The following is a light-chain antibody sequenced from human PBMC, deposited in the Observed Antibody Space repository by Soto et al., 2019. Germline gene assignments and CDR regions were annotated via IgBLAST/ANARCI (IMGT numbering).Light chain of an antibody. V-gene: IGKV3-11*01. J-gene: IGKJ4*01. Sequence: EIVLAQSPATLAFSPEESATLSCRASKSVSRYLAWYQKNPGQAPRLLIYDASNRATGIPARFSGSGSGTVLSLTISGLEPEDLAVYDGQQRSNWPLTFGGRTRVEIK. CDR1: KSVSRY. CDR2: DAS. CDR3: QQRSNWPLT.